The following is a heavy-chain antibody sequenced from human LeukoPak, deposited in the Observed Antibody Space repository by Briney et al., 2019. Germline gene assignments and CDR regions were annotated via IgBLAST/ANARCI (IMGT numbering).Heavy chain of an antibody. CDR1: GGSISSSSYY. CDR2: IYYSGST. V-gene: IGHV4-39*01. Sequence: PSETLSLTCTVSGGSISSSSYYWGWIRQPPGKGLEWIGSIYYSGSTYYNPSLKSRVAISVDTSKNQFSLKLSSVTAADTAVYYCATQYSEQWLEQPYYFDYWGQGTLVTVSS. D-gene: IGHD6-19*01. CDR3: ATQYSEQWLEQPYYFDY. J-gene: IGHJ4*02.